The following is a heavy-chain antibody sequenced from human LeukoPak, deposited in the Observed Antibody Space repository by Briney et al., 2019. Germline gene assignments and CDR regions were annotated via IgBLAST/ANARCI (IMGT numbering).Heavy chain of an antibody. Sequence: ASVKVSCKASGYTFTSYYMHWVRQAPGQGLEWMGIINPSGGSTSYAQKFQGRVTTTRDTSTSTVYMELSSLRSEDTAVYYCARESKGDIAAAGRTWFDPWGQGTLVTVSS. V-gene: IGHV1-46*01. J-gene: IGHJ5*02. D-gene: IGHD6-13*01. CDR3: ARESKGDIAAAGRTWFDP. CDR1: GYTFTSYY. CDR2: INPSGGST.